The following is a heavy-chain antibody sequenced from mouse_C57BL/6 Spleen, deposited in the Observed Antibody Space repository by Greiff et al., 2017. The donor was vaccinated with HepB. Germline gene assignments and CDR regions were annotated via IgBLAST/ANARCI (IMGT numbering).Heavy chain of an antibody. Sequence: QVQLKQPGAELVKPGASVKLSCKASGYTFTSYWMHWVKQRPGQGLEWIGMIHPNSGSTNYNEKFKSKATLTVDKSSSTAYMQLSSLTSEDSAVYYCARYGTTGDYAMDYWGQGTSVTVSS. J-gene: IGHJ4*01. V-gene: IGHV1-64*01. CDR3: ARYGTTGDYAMDY. CDR1: GYTFTSYW. CDR2: IHPNSGST. D-gene: IGHD1-1*01.